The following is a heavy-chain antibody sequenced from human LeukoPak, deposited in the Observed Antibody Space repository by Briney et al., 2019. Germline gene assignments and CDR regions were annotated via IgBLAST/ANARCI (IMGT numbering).Heavy chain of an antibody. D-gene: IGHD3-3*01. CDR1: GDSFISYC. CDR3: ARGPSYYDFWSGYLLSY. Sequence: GESLKNSCKGSGDSFISYCIGRGRHLPGKGLEWMGVIYPGSCGTSYSPSFQGQVTISADTSMSTASLQWSSLKASDTAMYYCARGPSYYDFWSGYLLSYGGEGTLVTVSS. J-gene: IGHJ4*02. V-gene: IGHV5-51*01. CDR2: IYPGSCGT.